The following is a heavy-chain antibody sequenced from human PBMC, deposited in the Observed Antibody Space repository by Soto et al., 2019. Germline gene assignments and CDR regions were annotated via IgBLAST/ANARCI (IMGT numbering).Heavy chain of an antibody. CDR2: ISYNSGTI. CDR3: ATDMWDRGHIFDY. J-gene: IGHJ4*02. V-gene: IGHV3-9*01. Sequence: EVQLVESGGGLVQPGRSLRLSCAASGFTFVDYAMHWVRQAPGKGLEWVSGISYNSGTIGYADSVKGRFTISRDNAKNSLYLQMNSLRAEDTALYYCATDMWDRGHIFDYWGQGTLVTVSS. CDR1: GFTFVDYA. D-gene: IGHD1-26*01.